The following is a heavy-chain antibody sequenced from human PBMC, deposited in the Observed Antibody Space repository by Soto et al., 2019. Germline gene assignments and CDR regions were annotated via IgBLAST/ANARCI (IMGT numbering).Heavy chain of an antibody. CDR3: TRDRSYCSSTSCSYYFDY. D-gene: IGHD2-2*01. CDR1: GFTFGDYA. Sequence: GGSLRLSCTASGFTFGDYAMSWFRQAQGKGLEWVGFIRSKAYGGTTEYAASVKGRFTISRDDSKSIAYLQMNSLKTEDTAVYYCTRDRSYCSSTSCSYYFDYWGQGTLVTVSS. V-gene: IGHV3-49*03. J-gene: IGHJ4*02. CDR2: IRSKAYGGTT.